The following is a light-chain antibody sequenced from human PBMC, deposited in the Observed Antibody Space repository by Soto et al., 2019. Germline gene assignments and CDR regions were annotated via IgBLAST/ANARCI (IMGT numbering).Light chain of an antibody. V-gene: IGLV6-57*03. CDR2: EDN. Sequence: NFMLTQPHSVSESPGKTVTISCPRSSGSIASNYVQWYQQRPGSAPTTVIYEDNQRPSGVPDRFSGSIDSSSNSASLTISGLKTEDEADYYCQSYDSSNYVFGTGTKLTVL. CDR1: SGSIASNY. J-gene: IGLJ1*01. CDR3: QSYDSSNYV.